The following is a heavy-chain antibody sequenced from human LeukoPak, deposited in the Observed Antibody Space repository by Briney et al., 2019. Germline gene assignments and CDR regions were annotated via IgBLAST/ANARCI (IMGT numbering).Heavy chain of an antibody. CDR2: IIPIFGTA. CDR3: ARDPYDSPWHWFDP. V-gene: IGHV1-69*05. D-gene: IGHD3-22*01. CDR1: GGTFSSYA. J-gene: IGHJ5*02. Sequence: ASVKVSCKASGGTFSSYAISRVRRAPGQGLEWMGGIIPIFGTANYAQKFQGRVTITTDESTSTAYMELSSLRSEDTAVYYCARDPYDSPWHWFDPWGQGTLVTVSS.